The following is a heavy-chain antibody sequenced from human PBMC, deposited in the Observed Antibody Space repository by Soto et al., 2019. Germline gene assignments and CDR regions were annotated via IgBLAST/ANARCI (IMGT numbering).Heavy chain of an antibody. J-gene: IGHJ5*02. CDR3: ARAGAAQWLDGPNWFDP. CDR2: IYHSGST. V-gene: IGHV4-30-2*01. Sequence: SETLSLTCAVSGGSISSGGYSWSWIRQPPGKGLEWIGYIYHSGSTYYNPSLKSRVTISVDRSKNQFSLKLSSVTAADTAVYYCARAGAAQWLDGPNWFDPWGQGTLVTVSS. CDR1: GGSISSGGYS. D-gene: IGHD6-19*01.